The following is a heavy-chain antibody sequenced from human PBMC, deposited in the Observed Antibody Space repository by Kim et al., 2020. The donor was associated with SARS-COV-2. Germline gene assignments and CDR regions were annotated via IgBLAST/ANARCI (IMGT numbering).Heavy chain of an antibody. D-gene: IGHD3-10*01. V-gene: IGHV2-5*02. CDR3: AHRRYAITYYYGSGRVDWGDP. Sequence: SCPTLVNPTQTLTLTCTFSGFSLSTSGVGVGWIRQPPGKALEWLALIYWDDDKRYSPSLKSRLTITKDTSKNQVVLTMTNMDPVDTATYYCAHRRYAITYYYGSGRVDWGDPWGKGTLVTVSS. CDR2: IYWDDDK. CDR1: GFSLSTSGVG. J-gene: IGHJ5*02.